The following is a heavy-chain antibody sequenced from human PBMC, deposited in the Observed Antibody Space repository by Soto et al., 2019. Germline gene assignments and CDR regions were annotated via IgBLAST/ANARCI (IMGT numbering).Heavy chain of an antibody. CDR3: ARALLTPNWFDS. D-gene: IGHD2-15*01. CDR1: GGSISSADHY. J-gene: IGHJ5*01. Sequence: SETLSLTCTVSGGSISSADHYWSWIRQAPGKGLELIGYVYYRGSIYYKPSLESRVTISIDTSKNQFSLKLTSVTAADTAMYFCARALLTPNWFDSWGQGTQVTVSS. CDR2: VYYRGSI. V-gene: IGHV4-30-4*01.